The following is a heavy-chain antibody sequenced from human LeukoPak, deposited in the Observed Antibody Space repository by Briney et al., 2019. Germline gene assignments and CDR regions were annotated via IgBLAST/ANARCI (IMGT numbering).Heavy chain of an antibody. CDR2: ISSSGNTI. Sequence: PGGSLRLSCAASGFTVSSNYMSWIRQAPGQGLEWVSYISSSGNTIHDADSVKGRFTISRDNAKNSLYLQMNSLRAEDTAVYYCARRGSYESGGFNLWGQGTLVTVSS. CDR3: ARRGSYESGGFNL. CDR1: GFTVSSNY. D-gene: IGHD3-22*01. V-gene: IGHV3-11*01. J-gene: IGHJ4*02.